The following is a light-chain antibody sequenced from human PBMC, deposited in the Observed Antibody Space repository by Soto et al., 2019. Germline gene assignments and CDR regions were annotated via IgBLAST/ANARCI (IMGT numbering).Light chain of an antibody. V-gene: IGKV1-33*01. CDR3: HQYDNVPLT. CDR2: DAS. CDR1: QDIKNC. J-gene: IGKJ4*01. Sequence: DLQMTQSPSSLSASVGDRITITCQASQDIKNCLNWYQQKPGKAPNLLIYDASNFEVGVPSRFSGSGSGTDFTLTISSLQPEDIATYYCHQYDNVPLTFGGGTKVEL.